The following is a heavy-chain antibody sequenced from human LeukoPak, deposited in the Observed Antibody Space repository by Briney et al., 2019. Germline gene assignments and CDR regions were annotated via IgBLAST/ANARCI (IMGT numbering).Heavy chain of an antibody. CDR2: INPKSRAT. D-gene: IGHD5-18*01. CDR1: GYTFTDYY. Sequence: ASVKVSCKASGYTFTDYYMHWVRQAPGQGLEWMGWINPKSRATNYAQNFQGRVTLTRDTSISTAYVELSSLRSDDTAVYHCARGVDTAVIPYYYYYMDVWGIGTTVTVSS. CDR3: ARGVDTAVIPYYYYYMDV. V-gene: IGHV1-2*02. J-gene: IGHJ6*03.